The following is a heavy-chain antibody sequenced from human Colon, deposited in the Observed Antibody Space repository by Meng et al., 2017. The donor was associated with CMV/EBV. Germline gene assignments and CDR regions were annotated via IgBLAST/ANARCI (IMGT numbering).Heavy chain of an antibody. CDR2: IYIDDST. CDR1: GFPVSSKY. D-gene: IGHD3-16*01. CDR3: ARDSPHAWD. V-gene: IGHV3-53*01. Sequence: EGQLVGSGGGLVPPGGSLGFSCAASGFPVSSKYMSWVRQAPGKGLGWVSVIYIDDSTYYADSVEGRFTISRDNSRNTVYLQMNSLRAEDTAVYYCARDSPHAWDWGQGTLVTVSS. J-gene: IGHJ4*02.